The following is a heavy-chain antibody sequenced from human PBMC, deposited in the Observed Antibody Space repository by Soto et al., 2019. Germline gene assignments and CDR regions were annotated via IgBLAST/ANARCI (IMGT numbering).Heavy chain of an antibody. CDR3: AKGFYGAYPDAFDI. CDR2: ISGSGGST. CDR1: GFTFSSYA. D-gene: IGHD1-26*01. J-gene: IGHJ3*02. Sequence: PGGSLRLSCAACGFTFSSYAMRWVRQAQGKGLEWVSAISGSGGSTYYADSVKGRFTISRDNAKNTLYLQMNSLRAEDTAVYYCAKGFYGAYPDAFDIWGQGTMVTVSS. V-gene: IGHV3-23*01.